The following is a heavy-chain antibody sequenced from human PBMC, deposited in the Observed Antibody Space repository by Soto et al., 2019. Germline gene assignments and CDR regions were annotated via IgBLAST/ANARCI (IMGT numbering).Heavy chain of an antibody. CDR2: IWYDGSNE. CDR1: GFTFSSSG. D-gene: IGHD6-19*01. Sequence: QVHLVESGGGVVQPGRSLRLSCAASGFTFSSSGMHWVRQAPGKGLEWVAVIWYDGSNEHYRDSVKGRFTISRDNSKNTLYLQMNSLRADDTAVYYCVSSSSGWFVSGNYYYYGMDVWGQGTTVTVSS. V-gene: IGHV3-33*01. J-gene: IGHJ6*02. CDR3: VSSSSGWFVSGNYYYYGMDV.